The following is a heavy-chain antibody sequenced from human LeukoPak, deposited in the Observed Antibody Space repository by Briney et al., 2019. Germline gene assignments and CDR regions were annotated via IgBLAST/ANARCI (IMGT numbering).Heavy chain of an antibody. CDR2: IYTSGST. CDR3: AREAGSGSYYIGY. D-gene: IGHD3-10*01. CDR1: GYSISSGYF. J-gene: IGHJ4*02. V-gene: IGHV4-38-2*02. Sequence: SETLSLTCTVSGYSISSGYFWGWIRQPPGKGLEWIGRIYTSGSTNYNPSLKSRVTISVDTSKNQFSLKLSSVTAADTAVYYCAREAGSGSYYIGYWGQGTLVTVSS.